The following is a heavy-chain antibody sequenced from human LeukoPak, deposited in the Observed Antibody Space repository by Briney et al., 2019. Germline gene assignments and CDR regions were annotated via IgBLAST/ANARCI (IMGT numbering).Heavy chain of an antibody. D-gene: IGHD3-9*01. CDR2: MNPNSGNT. CDR3: ARGAGYFDWLDAGFDY. Sequence: ASVKVSCKASGGTFTSYDISWVRQATGQGLEWMGWMNPNSGNTGYAQKFQGRVTMTRNTSISTAYMELSSLRSEDTAVYYCARGAGYFDWLDAGFDYWGQGTLVTVSS. CDR1: GGTFTSYD. V-gene: IGHV1-8*01. J-gene: IGHJ4*02.